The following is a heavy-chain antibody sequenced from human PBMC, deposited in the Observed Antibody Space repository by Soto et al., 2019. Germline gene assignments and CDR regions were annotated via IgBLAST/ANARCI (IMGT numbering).Heavy chain of an antibody. CDR2: INHSGST. J-gene: IGHJ4*02. CDR1: GGSFSGYY. CDR3: ARGWGRIFDY. V-gene: IGHV4-34*01. D-gene: IGHD7-27*01. Sequence: QVQLQQWGAGLLKPSETLSLTCAVYGGSFSGYYWSWIRQPPGKGLEWIGVINHSGSTNYNPSLKXRVTISVDTCKNQFSLKLSSVAAADTAVYYCARGWGRIFDYWGQGALVTVSS.